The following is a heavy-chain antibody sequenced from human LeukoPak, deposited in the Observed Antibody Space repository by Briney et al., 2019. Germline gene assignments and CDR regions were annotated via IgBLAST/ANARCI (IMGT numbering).Heavy chain of an antibody. CDR3: ARLTPFAVDV. CDR2: IHNSGST. CDR1: SGSIISSY. J-gene: IGHJ6*04. V-gene: IGHV4-59*05. D-gene: IGHD2-15*01. Sequence: PSETLSLTCTVSSGSIISSYWNWIRQPPGKGLEWIGSIHNSGSTYYNPSLKSRVTISVDTSKNQFSLKLSSVTAADTAVHYCARLTPFAVDVWGKGTTVTVSS.